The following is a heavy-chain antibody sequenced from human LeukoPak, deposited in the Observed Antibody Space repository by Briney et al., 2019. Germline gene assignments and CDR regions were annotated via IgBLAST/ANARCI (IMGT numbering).Heavy chain of an antibody. CDR3: ARYVTTYYDILTGAGVFDY. D-gene: IGHD3-9*01. CDR1: GFTVSSNY. V-gene: IGHV3-66*02. CDR2: IYSGGST. Sequence: PGGSLRLSCAASGFTVSSNYMSWVRQAPGKGLEWVSVIYSGGSTYYADSVKGRFTIPRDNSKNTLSLQMNSLRAEDTAVYYCARYVTTYYDILTGAGVFDYWGQGTLVTVSS. J-gene: IGHJ4*02.